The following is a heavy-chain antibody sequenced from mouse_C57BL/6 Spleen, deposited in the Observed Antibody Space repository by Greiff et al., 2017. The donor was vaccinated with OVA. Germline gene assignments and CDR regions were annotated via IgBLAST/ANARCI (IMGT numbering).Heavy chain of an antibody. Sequence: DVMLVESGGGLVKPGGSLKLSCAASGFTFSDYGMHWVRQAPEKGLEWVAYISSGSSTIYYADTLKGRFTISRDNAKNTLFLQMTSLRSEDTAMYYGARDYYSRNYAVDYWGQGTSVTVSS. V-gene: IGHV5-17*01. CDR1: GFTFSDYG. D-gene: IGHD1-1*01. J-gene: IGHJ4*01. CDR3: ARDYYSRNYAVDY. CDR2: ISSGSSTI.